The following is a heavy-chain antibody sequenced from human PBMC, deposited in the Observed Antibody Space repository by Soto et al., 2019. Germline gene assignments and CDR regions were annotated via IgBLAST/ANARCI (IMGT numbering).Heavy chain of an antibody. Sequence: QVQLQESGPGLVKPSQTLPLTCTVSGGSISSGGYYWSWIRQHPGKGLEWIGYIYYSGSTYYNPSLKSRVTISVDTSKNQFSLKLSSVTAADTAVYYCAGVDVDIVATRFDYWGQGTLVTVSS. CDR3: AGVDVDIVATRFDY. D-gene: IGHD5-12*01. J-gene: IGHJ4*02. CDR2: IYYSGST. V-gene: IGHV4-31*03. CDR1: GGSISSGGYY.